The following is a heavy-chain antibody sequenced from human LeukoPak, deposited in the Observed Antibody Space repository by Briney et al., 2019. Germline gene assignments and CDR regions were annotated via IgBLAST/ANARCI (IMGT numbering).Heavy chain of an antibody. CDR3: AKDKSGAQEYGFFDY. CDR1: GFTFSTFA. CDR2: IFPSGGEI. Sequence: GGSLRLSCAASGFTFSTFAMIWVRQPPGKGLEWVSSIFPSGGEIHYADSVKGRFTISRDNSKNTLYLQMNSLRAEDTAVYYCAKDKSGAQEYGFFDYWGQGTLVTVSS. D-gene: IGHD2/OR15-2a*01. J-gene: IGHJ4*02. V-gene: IGHV3-23*01.